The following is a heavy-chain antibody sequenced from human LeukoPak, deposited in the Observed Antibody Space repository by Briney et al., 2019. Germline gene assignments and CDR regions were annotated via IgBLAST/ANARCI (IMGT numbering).Heavy chain of an antibody. D-gene: IGHD3-10*01. CDR1: GFTFSSYA. V-gene: IGHV3-23*01. J-gene: IGHJ4*02. CDR3: ANFDGSGSYYNRRRFDY. Sequence: GGSLRLSCAASGFTFSSYAMSWVRQAPGKGLEWVSAISGSGGSTYYADSVKGRFTISRDNSKNTLYLQMNSLRAEDTAVYYCANFDGSGSYYNRRRFDYWGQGTLVTVSS. CDR2: ISGSGGST.